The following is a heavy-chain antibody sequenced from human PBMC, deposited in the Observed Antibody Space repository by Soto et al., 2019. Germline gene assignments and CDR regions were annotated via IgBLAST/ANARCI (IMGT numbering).Heavy chain of an antibody. V-gene: IGHV3-23*01. CDR2: SGSGYSI. D-gene: IGHD6-13*01. CDR3: AKGRGSSWSVVFFDY. Sequence: GGSLRLSCAASGFSVGSYGMSWVRQAPGKGLECVSSSGSGYSIYYAGSVKGRFTISRDNSKNTLFLQMNSLRAEDRAVYYCAKGRGSSWSVVFFDYWGQGALVTVSS. J-gene: IGHJ4*02. CDR1: GFSVGSYG.